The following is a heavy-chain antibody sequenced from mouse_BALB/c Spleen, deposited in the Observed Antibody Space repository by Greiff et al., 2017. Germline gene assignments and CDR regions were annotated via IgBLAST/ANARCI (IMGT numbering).Heavy chain of an antibody. D-gene: IGHD2-3*01. J-gene: IGHJ3*01. CDR3: ARGDDGYYVAWFAY. V-gene: IGHV1S127*01. CDR2: IDPSNSET. Sequence: QVQLQQSGPELVRPGASVKMSCKASGYTFTSYWMHWVKQRPGQGLEWIGMIDPSNSETRLNQKFKDKATMTVDKSSNTAYMQLSSLTSEDSAVYYCARGDDGYYVAWFAYWGQGTLVTVSA. CDR1: GYTFTSYW.